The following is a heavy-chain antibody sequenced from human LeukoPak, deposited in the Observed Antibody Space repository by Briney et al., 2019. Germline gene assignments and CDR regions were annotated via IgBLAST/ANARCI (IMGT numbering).Heavy chain of an antibody. V-gene: IGHV3-30*18. J-gene: IGHJ6*03. CDR3: AKEPSGTLDYYYYMDV. CDR1: GFTFSSYG. D-gene: IGHD3-10*01. CDR2: ISYDGSNK. Sequence: GGSLRLSCAASGFTFSSYGMHWVRQAPGKGLEWVAVISYDGSNKYYADSVKGRFTISRDNSKNTLYLQMNSLRAEDTAVYYCAKEPSGTLDYYYYMDVWGKGTTVTVSS.